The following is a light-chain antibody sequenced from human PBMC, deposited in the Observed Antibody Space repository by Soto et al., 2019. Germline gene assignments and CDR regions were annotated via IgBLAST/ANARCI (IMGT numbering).Light chain of an antibody. CDR1: QGISSY. V-gene: IGKV1-9*01. CDR2: AAS. Sequence: DIQLTQSPSFLSASVGDRVTITCRASQGISSYLAWYQQKPGKAPKLLIYAASTLQSGVPSRFSGSGSGTEFTLTISILQTEDFSTYYCHQLNIYLGITFGQGTRLEIK. CDR3: HQLNIYLGIT. J-gene: IGKJ5*01.